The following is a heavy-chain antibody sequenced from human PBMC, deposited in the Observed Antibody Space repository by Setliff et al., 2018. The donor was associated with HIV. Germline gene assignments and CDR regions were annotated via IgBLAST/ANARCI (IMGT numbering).Heavy chain of an antibody. Sequence: PSETLSLTCAVFGGSFTDIGGSFADYYWIWIRQPPGKGLEWIGEINHSGSTHYNPSLKSRFTISVDTSKNQFSLKVNSVTAADTAVYYCARGLYSSGWYGIWGQGTMVTVSS. J-gene: IGHJ3*02. D-gene: IGHD6-19*01. CDR2: INHSGST. V-gene: IGHV4-34*01. CDR1: GGSFTDIGGSFADYY. CDR3: ARGLYSSGWYGI.